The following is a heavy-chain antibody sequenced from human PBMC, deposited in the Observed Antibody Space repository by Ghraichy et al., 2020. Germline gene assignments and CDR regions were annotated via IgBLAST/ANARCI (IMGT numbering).Heavy chain of an antibody. CDR1: GFTFSSYG. V-gene: IGHV3-33*01. D-gene: IGHD6-19*01. CDR3: ARVDEGSGWYSAFDI. CDR2: IWYDGSNK. Sequence: GESLNISCAASGFTFSSYGMHWVRQAPGKGLEWVAVIWYDGSNKYYADSVKGRFTISRDNSKNTLYLQMNSLRAEDTAVYYCARVDEGSGWYSAFDIWGQGTMVTVSS. J-gene: IGHJ3*02.